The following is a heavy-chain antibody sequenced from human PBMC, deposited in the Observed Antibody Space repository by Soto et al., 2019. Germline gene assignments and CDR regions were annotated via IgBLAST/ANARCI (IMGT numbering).Heavy chain of an antibody. CDR3: ARKPGDSSGYHGDY. D-gene: IGHD3-22*01. Sequence: LRLSCPSSGFTFSSYAMHWVRQAPGKGLEWVAVISYDGSNKYYADSVKGRFTISRDNSKNTLYLQMNSLRAEDTAVYYCARKPGDSSGYHGDYWGQGTLVTVSS. CDR2: ISYDGSNK. J-gene: IGHJ4*02. V-gene: IGHV3-30-3*01. CDR1: GFTFSSYA.